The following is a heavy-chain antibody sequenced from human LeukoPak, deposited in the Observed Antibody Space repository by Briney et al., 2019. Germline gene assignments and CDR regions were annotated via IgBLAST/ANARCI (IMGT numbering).Heavy chain of an antibody. D-gene: IGHD6-19*01. CDR2: INHSGST. V-gene: IGHV4-34*01. CDR1: GGSFRGYY. Sequence: SETLSLTCAVYGGSFRGYYWSWIRQPPGKGLEWIGEINHSGSTNYNPSLKSRVTISVDTSKNQFSLKLSSVTAADTAVYYCARGNSVAGPPFDYWGQGTLVTVSS. J-gene: IGHJ4*02. CDR3: ARGNSVAGPPFDY.